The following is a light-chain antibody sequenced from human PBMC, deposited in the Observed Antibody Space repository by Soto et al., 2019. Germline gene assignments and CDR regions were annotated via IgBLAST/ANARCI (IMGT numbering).Light chain of an antibody. J-gene: IGKJ2*01. Sequence: ELVLTQSPGTLSLSPGERATLSCRASQSVSSTYLAWHQQKPVQAPRRLIYGASSRATGIPDRFSGSGSGSAFTLTISRLEPEAFAAYYGQHDEISPFPFGQGTKLESK. V-gene: IGKV3-20*01. CDR1: QSVSSTY. CDR2: GAS. CDR3: QHDEISPFP.